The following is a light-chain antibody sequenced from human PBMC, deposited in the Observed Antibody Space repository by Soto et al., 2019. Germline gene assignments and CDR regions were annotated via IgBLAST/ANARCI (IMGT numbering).Light chain of an antibody. Sequence: QSALTQPASVSGSPGQSITISCTGTSSDVGNYNYVSWYRQHPGKAPKLMIYEVSNRPSGFSNRFSGSKSGNMASLTISGLQAEDEADYYCSSYTGSSPLYVFGTGTKVTVL. J-gene: IGLJ1*01. CDR1: SSDVGNYNY. CDR2: EVS. CDR3: SSYTGSSPLYV. V-gene: IGLV2-14*01.